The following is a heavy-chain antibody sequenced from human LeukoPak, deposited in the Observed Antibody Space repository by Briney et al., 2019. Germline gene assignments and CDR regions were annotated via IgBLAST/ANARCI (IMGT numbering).Heavy chain of an antibody. Sequence: PGGSLRLSCAASGVTFSSYAMSWVRQAPGKGLEWVSAISGSAGSTYYADSVKGRFTISRDNSKNTLYLQMNSLRAEDTAVYYCAKLTREFYCSSTSCRNYYFDYWGQGTLVTVSS. D-gene: IGHD2-2*01. J-gene: IGHJ4*02. V-gene: IGHV3-23*01. CDR2: ISGSAGST. CDR3: AKLTREFYCSSTSCRNYYFDY. CDR1: GVTFSSYA.